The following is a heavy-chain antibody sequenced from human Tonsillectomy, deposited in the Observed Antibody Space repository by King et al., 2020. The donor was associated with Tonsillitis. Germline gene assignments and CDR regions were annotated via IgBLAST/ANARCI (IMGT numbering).Heavy chain of an antibody. Sequence: VQLVESGGGLVQPGGSLRLSCAASGFTFTTFCMSWVRQAPGKGLEWVSSINENGADIFYADSVKGRFTISRDNSKKTLFLQMNSLRAEDTAVYYCAKEFFRWSYDYWGQGTLVTVSS. CDR1: GFTFTTFC. J-gene: IGHJ4*02. CDR2: INENGADI. D-gene: IGHD3-10*01. V-gene: IGHV3-23*04. CDR3: AKEFFRWSYDY.